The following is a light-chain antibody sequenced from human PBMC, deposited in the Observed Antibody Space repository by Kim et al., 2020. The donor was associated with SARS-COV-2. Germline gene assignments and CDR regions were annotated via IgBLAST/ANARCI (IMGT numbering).Light chain of an antibody. Sequence: SSELTQDPAVSVALGQTVRITCQGDSLRSYYASRYQQKPGQAPVLVIYGKNNRPSGITDRFSGSSSGNTASLTITGAQAEDEADYYCNSRDSSGNHLVFGGGTQLTVL. V-gene: IGLV3-19*01. CDR3: NSRDSSGNHLV. CDR2: GKN. CDR1: SLRSYY. J-gene: IGLJ3*02.